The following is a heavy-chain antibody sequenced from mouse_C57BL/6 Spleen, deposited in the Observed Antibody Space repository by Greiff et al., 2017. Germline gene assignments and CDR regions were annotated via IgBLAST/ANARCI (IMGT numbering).Heavy chain of an antibody. D-gene: IGHD2-3*01. V-gene: IGHV5-9-1*02. CDR2: ISSGGDYI. J-gene: IGHJ4*01. Sequence: EVKLMESGEGLVKPGGSLKLSCAASGFTFSSYAMSWVRQTPEKRLEWVAYISSGGDYIYYADTVKGRFTISRDNARNTLYLQMSSLKSEDTAMYYCTRDWGLYDEHGAMDYWGQGTSVTVSS. CDR1: GFTFSSYA. CDR3: TRDWGLYDEHGAMDY.